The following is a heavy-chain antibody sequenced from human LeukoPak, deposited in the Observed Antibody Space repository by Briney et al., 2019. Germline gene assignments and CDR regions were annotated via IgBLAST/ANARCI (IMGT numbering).Heavy chain of an antibody. CDR1: GFTFNRCW. CDR2: IWYDGSNK. J-gene: IGHJ4*02. V-gene: IGHV3-33*07. D-gene: IGHD3-3*01. CDR3: VRDRAYYDFWSGYGY. Sequence: GGSLRLSCVVSGFTFNRCWMNWVRQAPGKGLEWVAVIWYDGSNKYYADSVKGRFTISRDNSKNTLYLQMNSLRAEDTAVYYCVRDRAYYDFWSGYGYWGQGTLVTVSS.